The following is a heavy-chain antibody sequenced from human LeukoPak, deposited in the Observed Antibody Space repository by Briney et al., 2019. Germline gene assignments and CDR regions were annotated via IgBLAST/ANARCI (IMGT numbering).Heavy chain of an antibody. Sequence: GASVKVSCKTSGYTFTGYYMHWVRQAPGQGLEWMGWINPNSGGTNYAQKFQGRVTMTRDTSISTAYMELSRLRSDDTAVYYCARSTRIAVAGNPLGYWGQGTLVTVSS. J-gene: IGHJ4*02. V-gene: IGHV1-2*02. D-gene: IGHD6-19*01. CDR1: GYTFTGYY. CDR3: ARSTRIAVAGNPLGY. CDR2: INPNSGGT.